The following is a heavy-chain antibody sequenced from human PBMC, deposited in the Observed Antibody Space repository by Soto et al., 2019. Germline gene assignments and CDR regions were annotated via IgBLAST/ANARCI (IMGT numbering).Heavy chain of an antibody. CDR1: GGSFSGYY. Sequence: SETLSLTCAVYGGSFSGYYWSWIRQPPGKGLEWIGEINHSGSTNYNPSLKSRVTISVDTSKNQFSLKLSSVTAADTAVYYCARDPASGLFDYWGQGTLVTVSS. CDR2: INHSGST. CDR3: ARDPASGLFDY. J-gene: IGHJ4*02. V-gene: IGHV4-34*01. D-gene: IGHD3-3*01.